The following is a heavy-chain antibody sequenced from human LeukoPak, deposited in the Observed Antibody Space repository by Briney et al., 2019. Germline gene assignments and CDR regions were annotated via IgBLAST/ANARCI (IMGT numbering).Heavy chain of an antibody. CDR2: SYHSGST. D-gene: IGHD3-3*01. V-gene: IGHV4-30-2*01. J-gene: IGHJ6*04. Sequence: SETLTLTCAVSGGSISSGGYSWGCIRQPPGKGLEWIGYSYHSGSTYYNPSLKSRATISVDRSKNQFSLKLSSVTAADTAVYYCARASLEGLRYGMDVGGGGTGGTVSS. CDR3: ARASLEGLRYGMDV. CDR1: GGSISSGGYS.